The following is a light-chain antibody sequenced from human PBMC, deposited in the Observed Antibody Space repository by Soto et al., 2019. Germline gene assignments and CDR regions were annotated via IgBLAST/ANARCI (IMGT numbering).Light chain of an antibody. CDR2: EVS. V-gene: IGLV2-14*01. CDR3: SSYTSSSTQVV. CDR1: SSDVGGYKY. J-gene: IGLJ2*01. Sequence: QSALTQPASVSGSPGQSITISCTGTSSDVGGYKYVSWYQQHPGKAPKLMIYEVSNRPSGVSNRFSGSKSGNTASLTISGLQAEDEADYYCSSYTSSSTQVVFGGGTKLTVL.